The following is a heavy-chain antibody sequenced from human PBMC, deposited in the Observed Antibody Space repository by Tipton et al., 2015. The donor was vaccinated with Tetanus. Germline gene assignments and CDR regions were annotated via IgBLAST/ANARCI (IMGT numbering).Heavy chain of an antibody. CDR1: GGTFSTYT. J-gene: IGHJ4*02. CDR3: ASHSSSWAQSHDY. D-gene: IGHD6-13*01. Sequence: QSGPEVKKPGSSVKVSCKASGGTFSTYTMSWVRQAPGQGLEWMGGITPIFGAANYAQKLQGRVTMTTDTSTSTAYMELRSLRSDDTPVYYGASHSSSWAQSHDYWGQGTLVTVSS. CDR2: ITPIFGAA. V-gene: IGHV1-69*05.